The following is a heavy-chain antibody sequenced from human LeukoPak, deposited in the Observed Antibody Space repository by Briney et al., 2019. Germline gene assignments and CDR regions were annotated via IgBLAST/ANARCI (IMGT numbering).Heavy chain of an antibody. J-gene: IGHJ4*02. D-gene: IGHD4-23*01. CDR2: IKQDGSEK. CDR1: GFTFRNYG. V-gene: IGHV3-7*01. Sequence: PGGFLRLSCAASGFTFRNYGMSWVRQAPGKGLEWVANIKQDGSEKYYVDSVKGRFTVSRDNAKNSLYLQMNSLRAEDTAVYYCASGRWKNDYWGQGTLVTVAS. CDR3: ASGRWKNDY.